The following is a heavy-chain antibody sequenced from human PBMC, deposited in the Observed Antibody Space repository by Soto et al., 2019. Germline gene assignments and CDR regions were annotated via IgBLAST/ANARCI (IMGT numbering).Heavy chain of an antibody. V-gene: IGHV4-4*02. CDR2: IFHKGNT. D-gene: IGHD6-19*01. CDR3: ARDVAVPGESDRFDQ. Sequence: QVQLQESGPGLVKPSGTLSLTCSVSGDSIKSNVWWSWVRQPPGKGLEWIGEIFHKGNTYYNPSFESRVTMSVDKPKNQFSLLLTSVTATDTAMYYCARDVAVPGESDRFDQWGQGIMVTVPS. CDR1: GDSIKSNVW. J-gene: IGHJ4*02.